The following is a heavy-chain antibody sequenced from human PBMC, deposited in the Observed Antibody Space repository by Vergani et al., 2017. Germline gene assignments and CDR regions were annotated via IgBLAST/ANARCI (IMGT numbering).Heavy chain of an antibody. D-gene: IGHD3-10*01. CDR3: ARDRYYLGSGSYPYFYYYGLDV. CDR2: IIISSSYI. Sequence: EVQLVESGGDLAKRGGSLGFSCPASGFTFSSYSMNWVRQAPGKGLEWVSPIIISSSYIHYSDSLKGRFTISRDNAKSSLYLQMNSLRAEDTGVYYCARDRYYLGSGSYPYFYYYGLDVWVQGTAVAVSS. CDR1: GFTFSSYS. V-gene: IGHV3-21*01. J-gene: IGHJ6*02.